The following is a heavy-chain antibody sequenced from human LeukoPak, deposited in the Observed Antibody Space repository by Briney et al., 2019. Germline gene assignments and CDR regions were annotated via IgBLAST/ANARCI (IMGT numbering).Heavy chain of an antibody. Sequence: SETLSLTCAVYGGSFSGYYWSWIRQSPGKGLEWIGEIDHNENTKNNPSLMSRVTVSVDTSKNQFSLKLSSVTAADTAVYYCARAVTTGFYFDYWGQGTLVTVSS. CDR1: GGSFSGYY. CDR2: IDHNENT. V-gene: IGHV4-34*01. D-gene: IGHD4-17*01. CDR3: ARAVTTGFYFDY. J-gene: IGHJ4*02.